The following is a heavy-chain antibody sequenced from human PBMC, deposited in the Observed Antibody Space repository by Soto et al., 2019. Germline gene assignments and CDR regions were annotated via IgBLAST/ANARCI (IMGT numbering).Heavy chain of an antibody. CDR2: MNPNSGNT. J-gene: IGHJ6*03. Sequence: ASVKVSCKASGYTFTSYDINWVRQATGQGLEWMGWMNPNSGNTGYAQKFQGRVTMTRNTSTNTAYMELSSLISEDTAVYYCATDQGERVAGMTTPYYYMDVWGKGTTVTVSS. CDR1: GYTFTSYD. CDR3: ATDQGERVAGMTTPYYYMDV. V-gene: IGHV1-8*01. D-gene: IGHD4-4*01.